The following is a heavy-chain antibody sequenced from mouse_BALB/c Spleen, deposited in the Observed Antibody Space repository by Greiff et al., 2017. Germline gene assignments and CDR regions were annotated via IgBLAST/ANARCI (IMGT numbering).Heavy chain of an antibody. D-gene: IGHD1-1*02. Sequence: QVQLQQPGSELVRPGASVKLSCKASGYTFTSYWMHWVKQRPGQGLEWIGYINPSTGYTEYNQKFKDKATLTADKSSSTAYMQLSSLTSEDSAVYYCARDDMGAMDYWGQGTSVTVSS. J-gene: IGHJ4*01. CDR2: INPSTGYT. CDR1: GYTFTSYW. V-gene: IGHV1-4*01. CDR3: ARDDMGAMDY.